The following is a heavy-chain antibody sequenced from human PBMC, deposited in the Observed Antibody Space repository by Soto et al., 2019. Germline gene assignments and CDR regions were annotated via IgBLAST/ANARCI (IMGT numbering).Heavy chain of an antibody. V-gene: IGHV1-69*13. CDR3: ARERGYYEFWSGRTAYNGMDV. CDR2: IIPIFGTA. D-gene: IGHD3-3*01. Sequence: SVKVSCKASGGTFSSYAISWVRQAPGQGLEWMGGIIPIFGTANYAQKFQGRVTITADESTSTAYMELRSVTTADTAVYYCARERGYYEFWSGRTAYNGMDVWGQGTTVAVSS. CDR1: GGTFSSYA. J-gene: IGHJ6*02.